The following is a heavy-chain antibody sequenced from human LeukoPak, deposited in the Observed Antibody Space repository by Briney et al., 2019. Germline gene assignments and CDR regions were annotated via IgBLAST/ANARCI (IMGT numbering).Heavy chain of an antibody. J-gene: IGHJ4*02. V-gene: IGHV1-69*13. CDR1: GGTFSSYA. CDR2: IIPIFGTA. Sequence: SVNVSCKASGGTFSSYAISWVRQAPGQGLEWMGGIIPIFGTANYAQKFQGRVTITADESTSTAYMELSSLRSEDTAVYYCASLYGYGSGSYDPDYWGQGTLVTVSS. CDR3: ASLYGYGSGSYDPDY. D-gene: IGHD3-10*01.